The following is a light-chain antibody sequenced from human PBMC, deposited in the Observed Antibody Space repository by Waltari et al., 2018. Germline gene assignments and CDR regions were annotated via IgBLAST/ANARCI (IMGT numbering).Light chain of an antibody. CDR3: QQLNSYPLT. CDR2: AAS. V-gene: IGKV1-9*01. CDR1: QAISRY. Sequence: IQLTQSPSSLSASVGDRVTITCRASQAISRYLAWYQQKSGKAPKRLIYAASTLQSGVPSRFSGSGSGTDVTLTISSLQPEDFATYYCQQLNSYPLTFGPGTRVDIK. J-gene: IGKJ3*01.